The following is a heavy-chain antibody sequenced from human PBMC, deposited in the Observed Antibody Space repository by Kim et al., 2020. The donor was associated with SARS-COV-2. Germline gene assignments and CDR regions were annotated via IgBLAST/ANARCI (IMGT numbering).Heavy chain of an antibody. CDR1: GFTFSSYS. D-gene: IGHD3-3*01. CDR2: ISSSSSTI. J-gene: IGHJ4*02. Sequence: GGSLRLSCAASGFTFSSYSMNWVRQAPGKGLEWVSYISSSSSTIYYADSVKGRFTISRDNAKNSLYLQMNSLRDEDTAVYYCARVNANDFWSGYYKGYFLGPNDYWGQGTLVTVSS. CDR3: ARVNANDFWSGYYKGYFLGPNDY. V-gene: IGHV3-48*02.